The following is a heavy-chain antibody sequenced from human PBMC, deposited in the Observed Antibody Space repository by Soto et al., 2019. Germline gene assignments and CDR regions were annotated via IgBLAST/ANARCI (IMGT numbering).Heavy chain of an antibody. Sequence: QVQLVESGGGVVQPGRSLSLSCAASGFTFSSYGMHWVRQAPGKVLEWVAVISYDGSNKYYADSVKGRFTISRDNSKNPLYLQINTLRAEDTAVYYCAKEARCIVATIECDAFDIWGQGTMVTVSS. CDR3: AKEARCIVATIECDAFDI. V-gene: IGHV3-30*18. J-gene: IGHJ3*02. D-gene: IGHD5-12*01. CDR1: GFTFSSYG. CDR2: ISYDGSNK.